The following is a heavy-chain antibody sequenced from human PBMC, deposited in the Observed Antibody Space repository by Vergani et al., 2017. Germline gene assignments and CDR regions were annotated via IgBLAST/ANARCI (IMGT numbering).Heavy chain of an antibody. V-gene: IGHV3-23*01. CDR1: GFTFSSYA. Sequence: EVQLLESGGGLVQPGGFLRLSCAASGFTFSSYAMSWVRQAPGKGLEWVSAISGSGGSTYYADSVKGRFTISRDNSKNTLYLQMNSLRAEDTAVYYCAKDRRQVLRFLEWLFDYWGQGTLVTVSS. CDR3: AKDRRQVLRFLEWLFDY. J-gene: IGHJ4*02. CDR2: ISGSGGST. D-gene: IGHD3-3*01.